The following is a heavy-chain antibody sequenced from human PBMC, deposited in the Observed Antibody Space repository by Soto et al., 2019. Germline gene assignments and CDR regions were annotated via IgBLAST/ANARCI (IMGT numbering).Heavy chain of an antibody. Sequence: GGSLRLSCAASGFTFSSYAMSWVRQAPGKGLEWVSAISGSGGSTYYADSVKGRFTISRDNSKNTLYLQMNSLRAEDTAVYYCAKTYYYDSSGYYDATFDYWGQATLVTV. J-gene: IGHJ4*02. V-gene: IGHV3-23*01. CDR1: GFTFSSYA. CDR3: AKTYYYDSSGYYDATFDY. CDR2: ISGSGGST. D-gene: IGHD3-22*01.